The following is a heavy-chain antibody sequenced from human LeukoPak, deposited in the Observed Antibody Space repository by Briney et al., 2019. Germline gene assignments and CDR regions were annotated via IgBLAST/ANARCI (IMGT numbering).Heavy chain of an antibody. CDR1: GFTFSDVW. J-gene: IGHJ4*02. CDR3: TTSVY. Sequence: GGSLRLSCATSGFTFSDVWMNWVRQAPGKGLEWVGRIKTKTDGGTVDYAAPVKGRFIISRDDPTASLYLQMSSLRTEDTAVYYCTTSVYWGQGTLVTASS. D-gene: IGHD5/OR15-5a*01. CDR2: IKTKTDGGTV. V-gene: IGHV3-15*01.